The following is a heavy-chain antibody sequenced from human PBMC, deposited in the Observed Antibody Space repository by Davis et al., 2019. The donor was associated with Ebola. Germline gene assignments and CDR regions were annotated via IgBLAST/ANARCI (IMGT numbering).Heavy chain of an antibody. Sequence: GGSLRLSCATSGFTVNSNYMSWVRQAPGKGLEWVSLIYSGGSTYYADSVKGRFTISRDNSKNTLYLQMNSLRVEDTALYYCVKDLDYGDYVAPDFFDYWGQGTLVTVSS. CDR1: GFTVNSNY. J-gene: IGHJ4*02. CDR2: IYSGGST. CDR3: VKDLDYGDYVAPDFFDY. D-gene: IGHD4-17*01. V-gene: IGHV3-53*01.